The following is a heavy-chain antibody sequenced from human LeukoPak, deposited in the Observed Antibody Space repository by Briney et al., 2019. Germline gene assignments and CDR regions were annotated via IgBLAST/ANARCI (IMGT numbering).Heavy chain of an antibody. CDR2: MNPNSGNT. CDR3: ALGYCSGGSCYTGLYNWFDP. D-gene: IGHD2-15*01. CDR1: GYTFTSYD. Sequence: ASVKVSCKASGYTFTSYDINWVRQATRQGLEWMRWMNPNSGNTGYAQKFQGRVTMTRNTSISTAYMELSSLRSEDTAVYYCALGYCSGGSCYTGLYNWFDPWGQGTLVTVSS. J-gene: IGHJ5*02. V-gene: IGHV1-8*01.